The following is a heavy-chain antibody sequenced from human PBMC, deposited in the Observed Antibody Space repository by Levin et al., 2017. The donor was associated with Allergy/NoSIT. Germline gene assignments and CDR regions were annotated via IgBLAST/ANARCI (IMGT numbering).Heavy chain of an antibody. D-gene: IGHD2-21*01. CDR3: ARLPPVDIVVVEYFDY. CDR2: IYYSGST. J-gene: IGHJ4*02. CDR1: GGSISSSSYY. Sequence: SQTLSLTCAVSGGSISSSSYYWGWIRQPPGKGLEWIGSIYYSGSTYYNPSLKSRVTISVDTSKNQFSLKLSSVTAADTAVYYCARLPPVDIVVVEYFDYWGQGTLVTVSS. V-gene: IGHV4-39*01.